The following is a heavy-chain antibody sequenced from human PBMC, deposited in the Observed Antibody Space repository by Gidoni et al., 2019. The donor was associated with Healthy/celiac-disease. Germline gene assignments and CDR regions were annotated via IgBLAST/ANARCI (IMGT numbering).Heavy chain of an antibody. Sequence: QVQLVQSGAEVKKPGSSVKVSCKASGGTFRSYAISWVRQAPGQGLEWMGGIIPIFGTANYAQKFQGRVTITADESTSTAYMELSSLRSEDTAVYYCASSLYCSSTSCPPYYYYYGMDVWGQGTTVTVSS. CDR3: ASSLYCSSTSCPPYYYYYGMDV. CDR1: GGTFRSYA. CDR2: IIPIFGTA. D-gene: IGHD2-2*01. V-gene: IGHV1-69*01. J-gene: IGHJ6*02.